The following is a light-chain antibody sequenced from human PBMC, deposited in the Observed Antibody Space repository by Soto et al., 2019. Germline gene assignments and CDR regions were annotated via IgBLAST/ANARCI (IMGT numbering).Light chain of an antibody. V-gene: IGLV2-14*01. CDR3: SSYTRSSTYV. Sequence: QSALTQPASVSGSPGQSITISCTGTSSDVGGYNYVSWYQQHPGKAPKLMIYHVSNRPSGVSNRFSGSKSGNTASLTISGLQAEDEADYYCSSYTRSSTYVFGTGTKLTVL. CDR2: HVS. J-gene: IGLJ1*01. CDR1: SSDVGGYNY.